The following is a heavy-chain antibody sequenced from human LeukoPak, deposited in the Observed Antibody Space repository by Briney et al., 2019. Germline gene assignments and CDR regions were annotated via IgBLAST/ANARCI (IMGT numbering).Heavy chain of an antibody. V-gene: IGHV3-21*04. CDR2: ISGRNTDI. Sequence: GGSLRLSCAASGFTFNNYAMNWVRQAPGKGLEWVSSISGRNTDIYYADSVKGRFTISRDNAKNSLYLQMNSLRAEDTALYYCAREYRKYCSGGSCSTPDYWGQGTLVTVSS. J-gene: IGHJ4*02. CDR3: AREYRKYCSGGSCSTPDY. D-gene: IGHD2-15*01. CDR1: GFTFNNYA.